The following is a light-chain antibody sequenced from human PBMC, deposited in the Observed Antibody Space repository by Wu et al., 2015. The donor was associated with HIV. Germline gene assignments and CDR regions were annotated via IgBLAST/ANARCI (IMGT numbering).Light chain of an antibody. CDR1: QGIDNY. CDR3: QKYNIVPWT. CDR2: HAS. Sequence: DIQMTQSPSSLSASVGDRVTITCRASQGIDNYLAWYQQTPGGVPKLLIYHASTLQSGVPSRFSGSGSGTDFTLTISSLQPEDVATYYCQKYNIVPWTFGQGTKIEIK. V-gene: IGKV1-27*01. J-gene: IGKJ1*01.